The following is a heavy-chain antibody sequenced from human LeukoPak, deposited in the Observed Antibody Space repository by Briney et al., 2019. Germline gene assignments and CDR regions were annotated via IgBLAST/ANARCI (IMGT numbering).Heavy chain of an antibody. Sequence: SETLSLTCTVSGGSISSYYWSWVRQPPGKGLEWIGYIYYSGSTNYNPSLKSRVTISVDTSKNQCSLKLSSVTAADTVVYYCARVSGGEENWGQGTLVTVSS. CDR3: ARVSGGEEN. D-gene: IGHD3-10*01. J-gene: IGHJ4*02. V-gene: IGHV4-59*01. CDR1: GGSISSYY. CDR2: IYYSGST.